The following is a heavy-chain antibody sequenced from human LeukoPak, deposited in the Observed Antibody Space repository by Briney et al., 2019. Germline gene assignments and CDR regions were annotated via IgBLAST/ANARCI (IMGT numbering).Heavy chain of an antibody. CDR2: ISGSGGGT. Sequence: GGSLRLSCAASGFTFSSYAMSWVRQAPGKGLEWVSAISGSGGGTYYADSAKGRFTISRDNSKNTLYLQMNSLRAEDTAVYYCAKDLSGSSNYDFWSGYYSAGVVYYYYYGMDVWGQGTTVTVSS. J-gene: IGHJ6*02. D-gene: IGHD3-3*01. CDR1: GFTFSSYA. V-gene: IGHV3-23*01. CDR3: AKDLSGSSNYDFWSGYYSAGVVYYYYYGMDV.